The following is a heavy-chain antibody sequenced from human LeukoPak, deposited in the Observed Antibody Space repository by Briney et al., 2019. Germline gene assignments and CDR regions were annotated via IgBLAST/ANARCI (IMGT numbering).Heavy chain of an antibody. V-gene: IGHV5-51*01. D-gene: IGHD3-16*01. J-gene: IGHJ3*02. CDR1: GYIFTTYW. Sequence: GESLKISCKTSGYIFTTYWIGWVRQMPGKGLEWMGIIDLGDSDTRYSPSFQGQVTISADKSISTAYLQWSSLKASDTAMYYCARRGLSDAFDIWGQGTMVTVSS. CDR3: ARRGLSDAFDI. CDR2: IDLGDSDT.